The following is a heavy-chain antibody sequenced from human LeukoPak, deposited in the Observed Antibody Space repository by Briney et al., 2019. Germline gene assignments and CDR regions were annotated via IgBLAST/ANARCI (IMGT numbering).Heavy chain of an antibody. V-gene: IGHV1-2*02. CDR1: GYTFTGYY. CDR2: INPNSGGT. CDR3: ARGVGPAAIGGIFDY. Sequence: ASVKVSCKASGYTFTGYYIHWVRQAPGQGLEWMGWINPNSGGTNYAQKLQGRVTMTTDTSTSTAYMELRSLRSDDTAVYYCARGVGPAAIGGIFDYWGQGTLVTVSS. J-gene: IGHJ4*02. D-gene: IGHD2-2*01.